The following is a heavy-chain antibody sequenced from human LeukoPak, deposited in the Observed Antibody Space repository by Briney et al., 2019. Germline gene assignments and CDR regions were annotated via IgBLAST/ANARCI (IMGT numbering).Heavy chain of an antibody. J-gene: IGHJ4*02. Sequence: SETLSLTCTVSGGSISSSSYYWGWIRQPPGKGLEWSGSIYYSGSTYYNPSLKSRVTISVDTSQNQCSLKLSSVTAADTAVYYCARDPMYYYGSGSSDWGQGTLVTVSS. CDR2: IYYSGST. CDR3: ARDPMYYYGSGSSD. CDR1: GGSISSSSYY. V-gene: IGHV4-39*07. D-gene: IGHD3-10*01.